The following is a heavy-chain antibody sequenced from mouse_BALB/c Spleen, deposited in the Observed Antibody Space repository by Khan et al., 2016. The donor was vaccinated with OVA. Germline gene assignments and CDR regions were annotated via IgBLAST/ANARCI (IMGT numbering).Heavy chain of an antibody. J-gene: IGHJ3*01. CDR1: GYTFTTYT. CDR2: IIPSNDYT. D-gene: IGHD2-14*01. CDR3: VIVGAYDWSDGCFAY. V-gene: IGHV1-4*01. Sequence: VQLQQSGAELARPGASVKMSCKASGYTFTTYTIHWVKQRPGQGLEWIGYIIPSNDYTNYNQKFKDRATLTADKSSSTAYMQLSSLTSEDSAVMCCVIVGAYDWSDGCFAYWGQGTLVTVSA.